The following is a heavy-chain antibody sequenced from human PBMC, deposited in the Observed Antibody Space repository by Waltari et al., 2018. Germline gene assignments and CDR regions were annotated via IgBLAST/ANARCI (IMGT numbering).Heavy chain of an antibody. Sequence: EVQVVVSGGGLVQPGGSLTLSCATSGFTFSGSTIHWVRQTSGKGGECNGSIRSNPKWGTRSYAAAVVVRFTISRDNSRIAAEVEMSCVMTEVTALYYCTSGAVSGTDFWGQGTLFTVSS. V-gene: IGHV3-73*01. CDR2: IRSNPKWGTR. J-gene: IGHJ4*02. CDR3: TSGAVSGTDF. D-gene: IGHD6-13*01. CDR1: GFTFSGST.